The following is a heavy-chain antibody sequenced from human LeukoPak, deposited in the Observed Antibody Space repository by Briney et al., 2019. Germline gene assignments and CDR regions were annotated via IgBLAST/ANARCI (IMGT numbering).Heavy chain of an antibody. CDR1: GFTFSSYE. CDR3: ARGGIAVAEFYFDY. V-gene: IGHV3-48*03. CDR2: TSSSGSTI. D-gene: IGHD6-19*01. J-gene: IGHJ4*02. Sequence: GGSLRLSCAASGFTFSSYEMNWVRQAPGKGLEWVSYTSSSGSTIYYADSVKGRFIISRDNAKNSLYLQMNSLRAEDTAVYYCARGGIAVAEFYFDYWGQGTLVTVSS.